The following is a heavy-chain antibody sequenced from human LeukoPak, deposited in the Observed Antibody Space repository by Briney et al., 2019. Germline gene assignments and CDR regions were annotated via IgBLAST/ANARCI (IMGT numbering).Heavy chain of an antibody. CDR1: GFTFSSYA. V-gene: IGHV3-23*01. CDR2: ISGSGGST. J-gene: IGHJ4*02. CDR3: AQGLSYYDSSGYYPGDY. Sequence: GGSLRLSCAASGFTFSSYAMSWVRQAPGKGLEWVSAISGSGGSTYYADSVKGRFTISRDNSKNTLYLQMNSLRAEDTALYYRAQGLSYYDSSGYYPGDYWGQGTLVTVSP. D-gene: IGHD3-22*01.